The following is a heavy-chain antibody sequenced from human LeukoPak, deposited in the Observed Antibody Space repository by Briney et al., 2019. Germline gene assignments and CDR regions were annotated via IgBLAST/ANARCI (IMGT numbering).Heavy chain of an antibody. CDR3: ASGAVAGGWYFDL. D-gene: IGHD6-19*01. CDR1: GGSISSYY. CDR2: IYYSGST. J-gene: IGHJ2*01. Sequence: SETLSLTCTVSGGSISSYYWSWIRQPPGKGLEWIGYIYYSGSTNYNPSLKSRFTISVDTSKNQFSLKLSSVTAADTAVYYCASGAVAGGWYFDLWGRGTLVTVSS. V-gene: IGHV4-59*01.